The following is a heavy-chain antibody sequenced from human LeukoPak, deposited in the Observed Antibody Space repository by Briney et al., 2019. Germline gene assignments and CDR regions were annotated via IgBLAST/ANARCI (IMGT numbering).Heavy chain of an antibody. J-gene: IGHJ4*02. Sequence: ASVKVSCKASGYTFTSYYMHWVRQAPGQGLEWTGIINPSGGSTSYAQKFQGRVTMTRDTSTSTVYMELSSLRSEDTAVYYCARNPEVYDSSGYPRYFDYWGQGTLVTVSS. D-gene: IGHD3-22*01. CDR3: ARNPEVYDSSGYPRYFDY. CDR1: GYTFTSYY. CDR2: INPSGGST. V-gene: IGHV1-46*03.